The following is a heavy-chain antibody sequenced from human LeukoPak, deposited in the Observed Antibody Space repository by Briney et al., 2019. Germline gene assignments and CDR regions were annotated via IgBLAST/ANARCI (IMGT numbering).Heavy chain of an antibody. CDR1: GFTFSSYW. D-gene: IGHD3-16*01. Sequence: GGSLRLSCAASGFTFSSYWMNWARQAPGKGLEWVASINHNGNVNYYVDSVKGRFTISRDNAKNSLYLQMSNLRAEDTAAYFCARGGGLDVWGQGATVTVSS. CDR3: ARGGGLDV. V-gene: IGHV3-7*03. CDR2: INHNGNVN. J-gene: IGHJ6*02.